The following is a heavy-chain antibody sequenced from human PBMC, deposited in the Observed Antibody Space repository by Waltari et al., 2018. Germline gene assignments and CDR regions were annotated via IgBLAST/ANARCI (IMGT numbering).Heavy chain of an antibody. D-gene: IGHD3-10*01. V-gene: IGHV2-5*01. CDR1: GFSLSTSGVG. CDR2: IYWNDDK. Sequence: QITLKESGPTLVKPTQTLTLTCTFSGFSLSTSGVGVGWIRQPPGKALEWLALIYWNDDKRYSPSLKSRLTITKDTSKNQVVLTMTNMDPVDTATYYRAHRHYGSGSYSWYFDYWGQGTLVTVSS. J-gene: IGHJ4*02. CDR3: AHRHYGSGSYSWYFDY.